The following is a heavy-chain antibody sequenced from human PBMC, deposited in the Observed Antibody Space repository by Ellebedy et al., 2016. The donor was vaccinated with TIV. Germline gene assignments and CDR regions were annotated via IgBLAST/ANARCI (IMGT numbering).Heavy chain of an antibody. V-gene: IGHV3-53*01. CDR3: VRGRHDYGDYGVDYYYGMDV. CDR1: GFTVSSNY. J-gene: IGHJ6*02. CDR2: IYSGGST. Sequence: GESLKISXAASGFTVSSNYMNWVRQAPGKGLEWASIIYSGGSTYYADSVKGRFTISRDNSKNTLYLQMNRLRAEDTAVYYCVRGRHDYGDYGVDYYYGMDVWGQGTTVTVSS. D-gene: IGHD4-17*01.